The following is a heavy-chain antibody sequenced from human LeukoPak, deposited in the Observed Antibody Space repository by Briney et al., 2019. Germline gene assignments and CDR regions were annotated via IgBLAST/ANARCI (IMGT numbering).Heavy chain of an antibody. D-gene: IGHD3-10*02. J-gene: IGHJ4*02. CDR1: GFTFSDYT. Sequence: PGGSLRLSCAASGFTFSDYTMNWVRQAPGKGLEWISYISKSGRSINYADSVKGRFTISRDNAKNSVYLQMNSLRVEDTAVYYCARDGVLFGESVYYFDYWGQGALVTVSS. CDR3: ARDGVLFGESVYYFDY. V-gene: IGHV3-48*04. CDR2: ISKSGRSI.